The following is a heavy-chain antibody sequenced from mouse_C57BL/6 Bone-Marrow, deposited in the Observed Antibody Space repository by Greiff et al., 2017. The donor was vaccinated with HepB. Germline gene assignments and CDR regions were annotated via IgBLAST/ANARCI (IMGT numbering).Heavy chain of an antibody. J-gene: IGHJ4*01. D-gene: IGHD3-3*01. CDR2: IDPSDSYT. V-gene: IGHV1-69*01. CDR1: GYTFTSYW. CDR3: ARYFAGGDMDY. Sequence: VQLQQPGAELVMPGASVKLSCKASGYTFTSYWMHWVKQRPGQGLEWIGEIDPSDSYTNYNQKFKGKSTLTVDKSSSTAYMQLSSLTSEDSAVYYCARYFAGGDMDYWGQGTSVTVSS.